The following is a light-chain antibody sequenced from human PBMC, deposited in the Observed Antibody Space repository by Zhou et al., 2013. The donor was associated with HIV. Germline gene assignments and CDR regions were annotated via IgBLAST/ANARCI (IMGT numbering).Light chain of an antibody. CDR3: QQYNKWPKT. V-gene: IGKV3-15*01. J-gene: IGKJ1*01. CDR1: QSVGSN. CDR2: GAS. Sequence: EIVMTQPPATLSVSPGERATLSCRASQSVGSNLAWYQQKPGQAPRLLIYGASTRATGIPARFSGSGSGTEFTLTISSMQSEDFAIYYCQQYNKWPKTFGQGTKVKSN.